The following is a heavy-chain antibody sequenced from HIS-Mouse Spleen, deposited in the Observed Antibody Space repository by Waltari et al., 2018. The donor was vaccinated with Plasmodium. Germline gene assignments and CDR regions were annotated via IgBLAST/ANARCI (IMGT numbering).Heavy chain of an antibody. Sequence: QVQLVESGGGVVQPGRSLRLSCAASGFTFSSYGMHWVRQAPGKGLGWGEVIWIDGINKYYADSVKGLFTISRDNSKNTLYLQMNSLGAEDTAVYYCAKEEGNWNDDDAFDIWGQGTMVTVSS. D-gene: IGHD1-1*01. J-gene: IGHJ3*02. CDR1: GFTFSSYG. V-gene: IGHV3-33*06. CDR2: IWIDGINK. CDR3: AKEEGNWNDDDAFDI.